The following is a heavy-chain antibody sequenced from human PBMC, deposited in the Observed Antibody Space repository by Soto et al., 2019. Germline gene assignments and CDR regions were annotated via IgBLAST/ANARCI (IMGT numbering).Heavy chain of an antibody. D-gene: IGHD6-13*01. CDR3: ARDIHTSNYSSSSYWFDP. J-gene: IGHJ5*02. Sequence: GASVKVSCKASGYTFTSYAMHWVRQAPGQRLEWMGWINAGNGNTKYSQKFQGRVTITRDTSASTAYMELSSLRSEDTAVYYCARDIHTSNYSSSSYWFDPWGQGTLVTVSS. CDR1: GYTFTSYA. CDR2: INAGNGNT. V-gene: IGHV1-3*01.